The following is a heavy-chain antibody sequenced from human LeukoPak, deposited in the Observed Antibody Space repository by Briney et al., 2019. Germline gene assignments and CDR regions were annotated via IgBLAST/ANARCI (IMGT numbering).Heavy chain of an antibody. CDR1: GFTFSSYS. J-gene: IGHJ5*02. CDR2: ISSSSSYI. Sequence: GGSLRLSCAASGFTFSSYSMNWVRQAPGKGLEWVSSISSSSSYIYYADSVKGRFTISRDNAKNSLYLQMNSLRVEDTAVYYCARERLAYNWFDPWGQGTLVTVSS. D-gene: IGHD4-17*01. CDR3: ARERLAYNWFDP. V-gene: IGHV3-21*01.